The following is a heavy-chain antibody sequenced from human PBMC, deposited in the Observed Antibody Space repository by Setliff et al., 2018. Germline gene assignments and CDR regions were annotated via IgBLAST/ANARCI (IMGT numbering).Heavy chain of an antibody. J-gene: IGHJ6*03. CDR3: VREGVDTRSSTDYRYYMDV. D-gene: IGHD5-18*01. Sequence: GASVKVSCKASGGTFMNYGISWVRQAPGQGLEWMGGTIPVFGTTDYSQKFQGRVTIITDESTSTAFMQLSSLRSEDTAVYYCVREGVDTRSSTDYRYYMDVWGKGTTVTVS. V-gene: IGHV1-69*05. CDR1: GGTFMNYG. CDR2: TIPVFGTT.